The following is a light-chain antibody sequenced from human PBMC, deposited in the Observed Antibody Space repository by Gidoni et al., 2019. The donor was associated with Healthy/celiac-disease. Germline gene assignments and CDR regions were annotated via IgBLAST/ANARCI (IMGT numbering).Light chain of an antibody. V-gene: IGKV3-20*01. Sequence: ELVLPQSPGTLSLSPGERATLSCRASQSVSSSYLAWYQQKPGQAPRLLIYGASSRATGIPDRFSGSGSGTDFTLTSSRLEPEDFAVYYCQQYGSSPLTFGGGTKVEIK. J-gene: IGKJ4*01. CDR2: GAS. CDR1: QSVSSSY. CDR3: QQYGSSPLT.